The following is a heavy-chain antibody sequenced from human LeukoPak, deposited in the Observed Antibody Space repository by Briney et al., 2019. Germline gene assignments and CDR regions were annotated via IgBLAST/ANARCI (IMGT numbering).Heavy chain of an antibody. CDR1: GGSISSSSYY. V-gene: IGHV4-39*01. J-gene: IGHJ4*02. D-gene: IGHD3-22*01. CDR3: ARHCITMIVVDTPYYFDY. Sequence: TSETLSLTCTVSGGSISSSSYYWGWIRQPPGKGLEWIGSIYYSGSTYYNPSLKSRVTISVDTSKNQFSLKLSSVTAADTAVYYCARHCITMIVVDTPYYFDYWGQGTLVTVSS. CDR2: IYYSGST.